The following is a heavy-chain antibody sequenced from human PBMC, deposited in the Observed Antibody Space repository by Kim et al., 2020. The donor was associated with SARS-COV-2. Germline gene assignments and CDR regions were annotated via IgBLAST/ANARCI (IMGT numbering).Heavy chain of an antibody. CDR3: AKHEKRSDNSACDA. J-gene: IGHJ5*02. CDR2: ISVTGGST. CDR1: GFNFNDYA. D-gene: IGHD1-26*01. V-gene: IGHV3-23*01. Sequence: GGSLRLSCAASGFNFNDYAMSWVRQAPGKGLKWVSGISVTGGSTNYADSVKGRFTISKDNSDATLYLEMSNLRVEDTAVYFCAKHEKRSDNSACDAWGQGVLVTVAS.